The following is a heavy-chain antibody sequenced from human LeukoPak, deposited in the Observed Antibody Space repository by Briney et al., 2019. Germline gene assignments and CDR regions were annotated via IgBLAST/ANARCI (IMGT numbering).Heavy chain of an antibody. Sequence: GGSLRLSCAASGFTFSGSAMHWVRQASGKGLEWVGRIRSKANSYATAYAASVKGRFTISRDDSKNTAYLQMNSLKTEDAAVYYCTPSLYDILTGSDYWGQGTLVTVSS. CDR2: IRSKANSYAT. V-gene: IGHV3-73*01. CDR1: GFTFSGSA. J-gene: IGHJ4*02. D-gene: IGHD3-9*01. CDR3: TPSLYDILTGSDY.